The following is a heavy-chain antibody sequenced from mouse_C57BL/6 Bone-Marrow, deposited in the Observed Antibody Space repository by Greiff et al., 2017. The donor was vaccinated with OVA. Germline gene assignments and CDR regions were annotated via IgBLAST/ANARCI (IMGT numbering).Heavy chain of an antibody. D-gene: IGHD1-1*01. CDR1: GFTFSDSY. Sequence: EVMLVESGGGLVQPGGSLKLSCAASGFTFSDSYMYWVRQTPEKRLEWVAYISNGGGSTYYPDTVQGRFTISRDNAKNTLYLQMSRLKSEDTAMYYCARKYYGSSYAMDYWGQGTSVTVSS. V-gene: IGHV5-12*01. CDR2: ISNGGGST. J-gene: IGHJ4*01. CDR3: ARKYYGSSYAMDY.